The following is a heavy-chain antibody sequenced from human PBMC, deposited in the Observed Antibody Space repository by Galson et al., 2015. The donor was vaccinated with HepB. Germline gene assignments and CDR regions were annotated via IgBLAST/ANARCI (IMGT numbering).Heavy chain of an antibody. J-gene: IGHJ4*02. CDR2: IRQDGSGE. D-gene: IGHD2-2*01. Sequence: SLRLSCAVSGFTFSSHWMSWVRQAPGKGPEWVATIRQDGSGEDYVDSVKGRFTISRDNAKDSLYLQMNSLRVDDTAVYYCVRAYAGAFDYWGQGTLVTVSS. V-gene: IGHV3-7*03. CDR3: VRAYAGAFDY. CDR1: GFTFSSHW.